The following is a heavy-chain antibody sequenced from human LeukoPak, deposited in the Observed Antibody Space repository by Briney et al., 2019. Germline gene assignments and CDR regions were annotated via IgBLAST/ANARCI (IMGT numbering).Heavy chain of an antibody. Sequence: GASVKVSCKASGYTFTSYGISRVRQAPGQGLEWMGWSSAYNGNTNYAQKLQGRVTMTTDTSTSTAYMELRSLRSDDTAVYYCARDEAVLWFGELLNYWGQGTLVTVSS. CDR1: GYTFTSYG. D-gene: IGHD3-10*01. CDR3: ARDEAVLWFGELLNY. J-gene: IGHJ4*02. CDR2: SSAYNGNT. V-gene: IGHV1-18*01.